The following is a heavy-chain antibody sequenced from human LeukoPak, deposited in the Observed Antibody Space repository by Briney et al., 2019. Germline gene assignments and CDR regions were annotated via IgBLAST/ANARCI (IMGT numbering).Heavy chain of an antibody. CDR1: GGSISSYY. V-gene: IGHV4-4*07. D-gene: IGHD3-16*01. J-gene: IGHJ4*02. CDR2: IYTSGST. Sequence: SETLSLTCTVSGGSISSYYWSWIRQPAGKGLEWIGRIYTSGSTNYNPSLKGRVTISVDTSKNQFSLRLTSVTAADTAVYYCARCLGGRCDFFDYWGQGTLVTVSS. CDR3: ARCLGGRCDFFDY.